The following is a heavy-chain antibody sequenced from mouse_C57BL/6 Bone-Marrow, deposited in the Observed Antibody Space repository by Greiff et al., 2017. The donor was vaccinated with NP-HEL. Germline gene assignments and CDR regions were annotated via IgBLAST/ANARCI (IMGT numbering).Heavy chain of an antibody. V-gene: IGHV1-54*01. D-gene: IGHD2-10*02. J-gene: IGHJ3*01. CDR1: GYAFTNYL. CDR2: INPGSGGT. CDR3: ARGGMVPWFAY. Sequence: QVQLQQSGAELVRPGTSVKVSCKASGYAFTNYLIEWVKQRPGQGLEWIGVINPGSGGTNYNEKFKGKATLTADKSSSTAYMQLSSLTSEDSAVYFCARGGMVPWFAYWGQGTLVTVSA.